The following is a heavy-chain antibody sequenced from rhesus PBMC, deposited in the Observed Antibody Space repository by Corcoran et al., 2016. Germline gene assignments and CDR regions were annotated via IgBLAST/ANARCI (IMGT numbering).Heavy chain of an antibody. CDR3: ARAVTIFGHDY. J-gene: IGHJ4*01. D-gene: IGHD3-3*01. CDR1: GGSISSNY. V-gene: IGHV4-173*01. Sequence: QLQLQEPGPGLAKPSVTLSLTCAVSGGSISSNYWSWIRQPPGKGLEWIGRISGSGGSTDYNPSLRSRVTISTDTSKNQFSLKLSSVTAADTAVYYCARAVTIFGHDYWGQGVLVTVSS. CDR2: ISGSGGST.